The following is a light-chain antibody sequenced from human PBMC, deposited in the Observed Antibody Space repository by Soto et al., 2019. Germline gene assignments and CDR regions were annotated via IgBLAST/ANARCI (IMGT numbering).Light chain of an antibody. CDR2: DTS. Sequence: EIVLTQSPGTLSLSPGERATISCRASRSVTSSYLAWYHQKPGQAPRLLIYDTSSRATDIPYRFSGSASGTDFTLTVSRLEPEDFAVYYCQHYDSSPLYTFGQGTKLEIK. J-gene: IGKJ2*01. V-gene: IGKV3-20*01. CDR3: QHYDSSPLYT. CDR1: RSVTSSY.